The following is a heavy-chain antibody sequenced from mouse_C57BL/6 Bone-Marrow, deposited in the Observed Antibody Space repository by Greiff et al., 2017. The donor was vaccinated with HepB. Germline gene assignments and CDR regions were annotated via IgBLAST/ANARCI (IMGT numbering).Heavy chain of an antibody. CDR3: ARYYYGSSYYFDY. J-gene: IGHJ2*01. CDR2: IRNKANGYTT. V-gene: IGHV7-3*01. D-gene: IGHD1-1*01. Sequence: EVHLVESGGGLVQPGGSLSLSCAASGFTFTDYYMSWVRQPPGKALEWLGFIRNKANGYTTEYSASVKGRFTISRDKSQSILYLQMNALRADDSATYYYARYYYGSSYYFDYWGQGTTLTVSS. CDR1: GFTFTDYY.